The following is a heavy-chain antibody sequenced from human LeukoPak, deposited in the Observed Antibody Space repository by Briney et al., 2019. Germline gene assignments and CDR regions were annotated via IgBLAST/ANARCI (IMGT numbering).Heavy chain of an antibody. D-gene: IGHD5-18*01. V-gene: IGHV3-48*04. Sequence: PGGSLRLSCAASGFTFSSYSMNWVRQAPGKGLEWVSYISSSSSTIYYADSVKGRFTISRDNAKNSLYLQMNSLGAEDTAVYYCAREGGYSYGPLDYWGQGTLVTVSS. CDR1: GFTFSSYS. J-gene: IGHJ4*02. CDR3: AREGGYSYGPLDY. CDR2: ISSSSSTI.